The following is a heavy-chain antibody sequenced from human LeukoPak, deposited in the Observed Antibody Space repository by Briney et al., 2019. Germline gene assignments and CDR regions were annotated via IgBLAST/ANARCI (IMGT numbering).Heavy chain of an antibody. CDR1: GGTFSSYA. D-gene: IGHD6-19*01. J-gene: IGHJ4*02. Sequence: SVKVSCKASGGTFSSYAISWVRQAPGQGLEWMGGIIPIFGTANYAQKFQGRVTITADKSTSTAYMELSSLRSGDTAVYYCARHRYSSGWSNFDYWGQGTLVTVSS. CDR3: ARHRYSSGWSNFDY. V-gene: IGHV1-69*06. CDR2: IIPIFGTA.